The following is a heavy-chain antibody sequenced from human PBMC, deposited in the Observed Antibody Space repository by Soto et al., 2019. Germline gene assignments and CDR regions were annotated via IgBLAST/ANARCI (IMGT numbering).Heavy chain of an antibody. Sequence: SVKVSCKASGGTFSIYAISWVRQAPGQGLEWMGGIIPIFGTANYAQKFQGRVTITADESTSTAYMELSSLRSEDTAVYYCARLLSLNYYYYYGMDVWGQGTTVTVSS. CDR3: ARLLSLNYYYYYGMDV. CDR1: GGTFSIYA. V-gene: IGHV1-69*13. CDR2: IIPIFGTA. D-gene: IGHD3-10*01. J-gene: IGHJ6*02.